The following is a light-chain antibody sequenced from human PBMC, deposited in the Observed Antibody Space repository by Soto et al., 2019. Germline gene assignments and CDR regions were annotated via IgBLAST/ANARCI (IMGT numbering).Light chain of an antibody. CDR3: QQTYSTPPT. J-gene: IGKJ1*01. V-gene: IGKV1-39*01. CDR1: QSISTY. Sequence: DIQMTQSPSSLSASVGDRVTITCRASQSISTYLNWYQQKAGFAPKLLIYAASSLQSGVPSRFSGSGSGTDFTLTISSLQPQDFATYYCQQTYSTPPTFGQGTKVEIK. CDR2: AAS.